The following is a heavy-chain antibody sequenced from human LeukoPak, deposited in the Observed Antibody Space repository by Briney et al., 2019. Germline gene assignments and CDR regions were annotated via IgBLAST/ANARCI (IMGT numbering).Heavy chain of an antibody. CDR1: GYAFSSYW. J-gene: IGHJ4*02. CDR3: ARQRYSSSWYSLDY. D-gene: IGHD6-13*01. V-gene: IGHV5-51*01. Sequence: GESLKISCKGSGYAFSSYWIGWVRQMPGEGLEWMGIIYPGDSDTRYSPSFQGQVTISADKSISTAYLLWSSLKASDTAMYYCARQRYSSSWYSLDYWGQGTLVTVSS. CDR2: IYPGDSDT.